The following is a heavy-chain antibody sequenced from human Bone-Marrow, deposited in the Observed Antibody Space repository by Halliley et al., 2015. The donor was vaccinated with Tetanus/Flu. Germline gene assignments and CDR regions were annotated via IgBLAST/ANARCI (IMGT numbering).Heavy chain of an antibody. CDR2: IRSRTDGGTA. D-gene: IGHD4-17*01. Sequence: QLVQSGGGLVKPGESLRVSCAASGLSFKNAWMTWVRQSPGKGLEWVGRIRSRTDGGTADYAAPVKGRFIISSDESKTTLYLQMNSLKTEDTAVYYCATEVIDYGDYVDFYYYGMDVWGQGSSVTVSS. V-gene: IGHV3-15*01. J-gene: IGHJ6*02. CDR3: ATEVIDYGDYVDFYYYGMDV. CDR1: GLSFKNAW.